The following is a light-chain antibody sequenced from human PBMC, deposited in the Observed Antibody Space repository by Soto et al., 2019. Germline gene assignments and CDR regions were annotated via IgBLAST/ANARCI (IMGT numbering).Light chain of an antibody. J-gene: IGKJ1*01. CDR1: QALSNY. CDR2: SAS. Sequence: ASQALSNYLAWYQQKPGKAPKLLIYSASTSQSGVPARFSGSGSGTVFTLTISSLQPEDFATYYCLQNYNYPWTFGQGSNVDVK. V-gene: IGKV1-6*01. CDR3: LQNYNYPWT.